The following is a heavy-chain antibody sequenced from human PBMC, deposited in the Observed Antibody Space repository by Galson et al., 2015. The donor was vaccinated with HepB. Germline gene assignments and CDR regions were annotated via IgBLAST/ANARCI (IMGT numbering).Heavy chain of an antibody. CDR1: EYSFISYW. V-gene: IGHV5-51*03. CDR2: IYPGDSDA. Sequence: QSGAEVKKPGESLKISCKGSEYSFISYWIGWVRQMPGKGLEWMGIIYPGDSDARYSPSFQGQVTISADRSTRTAYLQWSSLKASDAAMYCCARLRGRGTAHRYVSYGMDVWGQGTAVTVSS. D-gene: IGHD1-14*01. J-gene: IGHJ6*02. CDR3: ARLRGRGTAHRYVSYGMDV.